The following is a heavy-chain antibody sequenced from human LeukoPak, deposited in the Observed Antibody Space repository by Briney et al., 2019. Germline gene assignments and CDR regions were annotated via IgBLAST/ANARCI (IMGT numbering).Heavy chain of an antibody. CDR2: IYYSGST. Sequence: SETLSLTCTVSGGSISSGGYYWSWIRQHPGKGLEWIGYIYYSGSTYYNPSLKSRVTISVDTSKNQFSLKLSSVTAADTAVYYCARDYYYGSGSYWGLSDYYYYGMDVWGQGTTVTVSS. CDR3: ARDYYYGSGSYWGLSDYYYYGMDV. CDR1: GGSISSGGYY. D-gene: IGHD3-10*01. V-gene: IGHV4-31*03. J-gene: IGHJ6*02.